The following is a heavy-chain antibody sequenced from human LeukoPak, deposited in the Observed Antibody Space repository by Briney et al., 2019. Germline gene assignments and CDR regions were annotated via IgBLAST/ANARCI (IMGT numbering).Heavy chain of an antibody. V-gene: IGHV3-74*01. CDR3: AKGPGGTYYYYGMDV. CDR2: INSDGSST. Sequence: PGGSLRLSCAASGFTFSSYWMHWVRQAPGKGLVWVSRINSDGSSTYYADSVKGRFTISRDNSKNTLYLQMNSLRAEDTAVYYCAKGPGGTYYYYGMDVWGQGTTVTVSS. CDR1: GFTFSSYW. D-gene: IGHD1-1*01. J-gene: IGHJ6*02.